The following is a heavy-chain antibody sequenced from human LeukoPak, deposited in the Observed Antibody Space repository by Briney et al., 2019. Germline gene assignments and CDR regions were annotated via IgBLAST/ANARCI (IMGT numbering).Heavy chain of an antibody. J-gene: IGHJ5*02. V-gene: IGHV3-23*01. CDR2: ISGGGGTT. CDR1: GGSFSGYY. D-gene: IGHD3-3*01. CDR3: AKEANFWSGYFDTYNWFDP. Sequence: PSETLSLTCAVYGGSFSGYYWSWVRQAPGKGLEWVSTISGGGGTTYYADSVKGRFTISRDNSKNTLYLQMNSLRAEDTAVYYCAKEANFWSGYFDTYNWFDPWGQGTLVTVSS.